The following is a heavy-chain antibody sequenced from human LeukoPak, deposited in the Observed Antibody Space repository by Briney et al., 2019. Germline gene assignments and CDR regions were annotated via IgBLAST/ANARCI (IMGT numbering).Heavy chain of an antibody. J-gene: IGHJ4*02. CDR3: ARGRYSSRSGGYYFDI. V-gene: IGHV3-7*01. Sequence: GGSLRLSCAASGFTFSSYWMSWVRQAPGKGLEWVANIKKDGIEKYYVESVKGRFTISRDNAKNSLSLQMNSLRAEDTAVYYCARGRYSSRSGGYYFDIWGQGTLVTVSS. D-gene: IGHD2-2*01. CDR2: IKKDGIEK. CDR1: GFTFSSYW.